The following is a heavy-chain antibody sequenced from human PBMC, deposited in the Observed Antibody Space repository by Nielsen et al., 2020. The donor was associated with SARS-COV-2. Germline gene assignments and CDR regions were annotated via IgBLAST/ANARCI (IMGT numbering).Heavy chain of an antibody. CDR2: ISWNSGSI. CDR3: ARALGGSYYYGMDV. V-gene: IGHV3-9*01. J-gene: IGHJ6*02. Sequence: GESLRLSCAASGFTFDDYAMHWVRQAPGKGLEWVSGISWNSGSIGYADSVKGRFTISRDNAKNSLYLQMNSLRAEDTAVYYCARALGGSYYYGMDVWGQGTTVTVSS. D-gene: IGHD1-26*01. CDR1: GFTFDDYA.